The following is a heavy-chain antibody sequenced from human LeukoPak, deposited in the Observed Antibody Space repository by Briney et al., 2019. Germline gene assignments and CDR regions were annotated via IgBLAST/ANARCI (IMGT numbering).Heavy chain of an antibody. CDR2: IKQDGSEK. J-gene: IGHJ4*02. D-gene: IGHD6-6*01. CDR1: GFTFSSYW. Sequence: GGSLRLSCAASGFTFSSYWMSWVRQAPGKGLEWVANIKQDGSEKYYVDSVKGRFTISRDNAKNSQYLQMNSLRAEDTAVYYCARDYSSSPGGFDYWGQGTLVTVSS. V-gene: IGHV3-7*01. CDR3: ARDYSSSPGGFDY.